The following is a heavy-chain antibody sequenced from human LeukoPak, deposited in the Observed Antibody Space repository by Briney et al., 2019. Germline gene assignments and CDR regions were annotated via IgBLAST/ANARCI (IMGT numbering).Heavy chain of an antibody. Sequence: PGGSLRLSCAASGFTFSNYEMNWVRQAPGKGLEWVSYISSSGTTIYYADSVKGRFTISRDNAKNSLYLQMNSLRAEDTAVYYCARRRGYMDVWGKGTTITVSS. CDR3: ARRRGYMDV. D-gene: IGHD5-12*01. CDR1: GFTFSNYE. V-gene: IGHV3-48*03. J-gene: IGHJ6*03. CDR2: ISSSGTTI.